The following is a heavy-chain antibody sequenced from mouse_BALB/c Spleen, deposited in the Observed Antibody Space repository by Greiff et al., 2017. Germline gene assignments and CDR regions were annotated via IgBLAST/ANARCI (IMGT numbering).Heavy chain of an antibody. D-gene: IGHD2-14*01. J-gene: IGHJ4*01. Sequence: VKVVESGPGLVAPSQSLSITCTVSGFSLTGYGVNWVRQPPGKGLEWLGMIWGDGSTDYNSALKSRLSISKDNSKSQVFLKMNSLQTDDTARYYCARDRDRYDGAMDYWGQGTTVTVSS. V-gene: IGHV2-6-7*01. CDR3: ARDRDRYDGAMDY. CDR2: IWGDGST. CDR1: GFSLTGYG.